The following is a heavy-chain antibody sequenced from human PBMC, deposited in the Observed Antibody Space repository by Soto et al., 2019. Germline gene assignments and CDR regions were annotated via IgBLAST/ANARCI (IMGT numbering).Heavy chain of an antibody. CDR1: GFTFSNYA. J-gene: IGHJ4*02. V-gene: IGHV3-23*01. CDR2: ISGSGGST. CDR3: AKDQGSSWYEIDY. Sequence: EVQLLESGGGLVQPGGSLRLSCAASGFTFSNYAVTWVRHAPGTGLEWVSTISGSGGSTYYADSVKGRFTISRDNSTNTLYLQMNSLRAEDTAVYYCAKDQGSSWYEIDYWGQGTLVTVSS. D-gene: IGHD6-13*01.